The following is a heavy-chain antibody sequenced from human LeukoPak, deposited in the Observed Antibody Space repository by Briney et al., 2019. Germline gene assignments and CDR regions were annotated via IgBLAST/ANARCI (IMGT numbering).Heavy chain of an antibody. Sequence: PSQTLSLTCTVSNVSISSGSHYWNWIRQPAGKGLEWIGRIYAGGRSNYNPSLRSRVTISVDTSKNQFSLRLSSVTATDTGVYYCASDHSGWLGLGYWGQGTLVSVSS. D-gene: IGHD6-19*01. V-gene: IGHV4-61*02. CDR2: IYAGGRS. CDR3: ASDHSGWLGLGY. CDR1: NVSISSGSHY. J-gene: IGHJ4*02.